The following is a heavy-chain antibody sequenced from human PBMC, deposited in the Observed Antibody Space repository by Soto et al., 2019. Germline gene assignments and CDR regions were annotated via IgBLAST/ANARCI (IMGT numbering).Heavy chain of an antibody. CDR3: ARTPWLQGTYYYYGMDV. Sequence: TLTLTCTFSGFSLSTSGMCVSWIRQPPGKALEWLALIDWDDDKYYSTSLKTRLTISKDTSKNQVVLTMTNMDPVDTATYYCARTPWLQGTYYYYGMDVWGQGTTVTVS. J-gene: IGHJ6*02. V-gene: IGHV2-70*01. D-gene: IGHD5-12*01. CDR2: IDWDDDK. CDR1: GFSLSTSGMC.